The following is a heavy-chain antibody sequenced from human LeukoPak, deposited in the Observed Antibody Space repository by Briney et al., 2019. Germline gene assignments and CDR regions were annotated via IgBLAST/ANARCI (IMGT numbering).Heavy chain of an antibody. CDR1: AFIFSNYW. Sequence: GGSLRLPCAASAFIFSNYWMHWDRHAPGKGLEWVSSISSSSSYIYYADSVKGRFTISRDNAKNSLYLQMNSLRAEDTAVYYCARGTTVTTLPFDYWGQGTLVTVSS. CDR2: ISSSSSYI. J-gene: IGHJ4*02. D-gene: IGHD4-17*01. CDR3: ARGTTVTTLPFDY. V-gene: IGHV3-21*01.